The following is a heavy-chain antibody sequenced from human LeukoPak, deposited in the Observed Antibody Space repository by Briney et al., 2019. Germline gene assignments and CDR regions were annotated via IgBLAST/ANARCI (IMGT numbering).Heavy chain of an antibody. CDR3: AKGRGDILSSYWFRDY. Sequence: PGGSLRLSCAASGFTFSSYGMHWVRQAPGKGLEWVAVISYDGSNKYYADSVKGRFTISRDNSKNTLYLQMNSLRAEDTAVYYCAKGRGDILSSYWFRDYWGQGTLVTVSS. CDR1: GFTFSSYG. J-gene: IGHJ4*02. D-gene: IGHD3-9*01. CDR2: ISYDGSNK. V-gene: IGHV3-30*18.